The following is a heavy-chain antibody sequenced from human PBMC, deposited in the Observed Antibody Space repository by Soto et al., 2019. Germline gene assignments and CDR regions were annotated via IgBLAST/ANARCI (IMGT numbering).Heavy chain of an antibody. J-gene: IGHJ3*02. D-gene: IGHD2-21*02. V-gene: IGHV4-31*03. CDR1: GGAIRSGGYY. CDR2: IYSSGST. CDR3: ARKSGAWNAFDI. Sequence: TLSPTCTVSGGAIRSGGYYWIWIRQHPGKGLKWIGYIYSSGSTYYNPSLKSRVTISVDTSKNQLSLKLSSVTAADTAVYYCARKSGAWNAFDIWGQGTMVTVSS.